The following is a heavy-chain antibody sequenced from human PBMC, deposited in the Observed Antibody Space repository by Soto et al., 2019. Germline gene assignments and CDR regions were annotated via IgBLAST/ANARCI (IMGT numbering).Heavy chain of an antibody. CDR1: GLTFTSYS. J-gene: IGHJ4*02. CDR2: IHSSSSII. V-gene: IGHV3-48*02. Sequence: PGGSLRLSCAASGLTFTSYSMNWVRQAPGKGLEWVSFIHSSSSIIYYADSVKGRFTISRDNAKNSLYLQMNSLRDEDTAVYYCARDRGYTYGLDFWGQGALVTASS. D-gene: IGHD5-18*01. CDR3: ARDRGYTYGLDF.